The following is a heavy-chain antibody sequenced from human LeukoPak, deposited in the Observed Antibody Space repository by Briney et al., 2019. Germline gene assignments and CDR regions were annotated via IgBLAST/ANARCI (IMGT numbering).Heavy chain of an antibody. Sequence: SQTLSLTCAVSGGSISSGGYSWSWIRQPPGKGLEWIGHIHYSGSTNYNPSLQSRVTISVDTSKNQFSLKLSSVTAADTAVYYCARLTRTDGTLAHVYGSGNTKRGYFQHWGQGTLVTVSS. CDR3: ARLTRTDGTLAHVYGSGNTKRGYFQH. J-gene: IGHJ1*01. CDR1: GGSISSGGYS. D-gene: IGHD3-10*01. CDR2: IHYSGST. V-gene: IGHV4-61*08.